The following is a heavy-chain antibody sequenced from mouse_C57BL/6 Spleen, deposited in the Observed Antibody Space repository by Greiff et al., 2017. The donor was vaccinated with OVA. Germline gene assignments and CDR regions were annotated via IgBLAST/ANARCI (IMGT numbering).Heavy chain of an antibody. CDR3: ARFPDDYGSSYDYFDY. Sequence: QVQLQQPGAELVRPGSSVKLSCKASGYTFTSYWMHWVKQRPIQGLEWIGNIDPSDSETHYNQKFKDKATLTVDKSSSTAYMQLSSLTSEDSAVYYCARFPDDYGSSYDYFDYWGQGTTLTVSS. J-gene: IGHJ2*01. CDR1: GYTFTSYW. CDR2: IDPSDSET. V-gene: IGHV1-52*01. D-gene: IGHD1-1*01.